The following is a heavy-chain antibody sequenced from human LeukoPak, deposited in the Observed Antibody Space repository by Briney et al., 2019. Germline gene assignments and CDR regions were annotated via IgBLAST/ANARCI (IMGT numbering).Heavy chain of an antibody. D-gene: IGHD3-22*01. V-gene: IGHV3-49*03. Sequence: GGSLRLSCTASGFSSGSYAITWFRQAPGKGLEWVGFIRSKAYGGTTEYAASVKGRFTISRDDSKSIAYLQMNSLRTEDPAVYYCSRVPIRTVTMVIVVRGQDVFDIWGQGTMVTVSS. CDR1: GFSSGSYA. CDR3: SRVPIRTVTMVIVVRGQDVFDI. J-gene: IGHJ3*02. CDR2: IRSKAYGGTT.